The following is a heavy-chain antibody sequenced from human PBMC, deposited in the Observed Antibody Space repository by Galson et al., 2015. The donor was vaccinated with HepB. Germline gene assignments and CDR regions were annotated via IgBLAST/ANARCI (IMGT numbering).Heavy chain of an antibody. D-gene: IGHD2-15*01. CDR3: ARVVAAPFFFYGMDV. V-gene: IGHV5-51*01. CDR2: IYPGDSDT. J-gene: IGHJ6*02. CDR1: GYSFTGYW. Sequence: QSGAEVKKPGESLKISCKGSGYSFTGYWIGWVRQMPGKGLEWMGIIYPGDSDTRYSPSFQGQVTISADKSISTAYLQWSSLKASDTAMYYCARVVAAPFFFYGMDVWGQGTTVTVSS.